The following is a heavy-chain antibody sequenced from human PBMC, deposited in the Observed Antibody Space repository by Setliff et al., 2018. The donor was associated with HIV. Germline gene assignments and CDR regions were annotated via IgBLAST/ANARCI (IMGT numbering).Heavy chain of an antibody. CDR2: IKQDGSET. Sequence: PGGSLRLSCIASGFTFSKFWMRWVRRAPGKGLERVADIKQDGSETYYVDSVRGRFTISRDSAKSSLYLQMNSLRAEDTAVYYCARGTDYSGWFYDYWGQGTQVTVTS. CDR1: GFTFSKFW. CDR3: ARGTDYSGWFYDY. J-gene: IGHJ4*02. D-gene: IGHD1-26*01. V-gene: IGHV3-7*03.